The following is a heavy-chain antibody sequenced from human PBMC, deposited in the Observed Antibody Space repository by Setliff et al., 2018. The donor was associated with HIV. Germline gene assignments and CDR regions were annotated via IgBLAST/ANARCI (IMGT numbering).Heavy chain of an antibody. J-gene: IGHJ3*01. CDR3: AKQGYADSLYAFDV. CDR1: GYTFTSYG. Sequence: ASVKVSCKASGYTFTSYGISWVRQAPGHGLELMGRIHPNTGSTNYLQKFQGRVSITRDTSMSTVYMTLTGLTSDDTAVYYCAKQGYADSLYAFDVWGQGTMVTVSS. V-gene: IGHV1-2*06. D-gene: IGHD3-16*01. CDR2: IHPNTGST.